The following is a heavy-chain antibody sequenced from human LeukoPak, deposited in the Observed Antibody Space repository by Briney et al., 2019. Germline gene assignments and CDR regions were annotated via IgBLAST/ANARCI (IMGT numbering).Heavy chain of an antibody. D-gene: IGHD2-15*01. Sequence: GGSLRLSCAASGFTFSSYAMSWVRQAPGKGLEWVSAISGSGRSTYYADSVKGRFTISRDNSKNTLYLQMNSLRAEDTAVYYCAKRPAVGSGLPLYFDYWGQGTLVTVSS. CDR3: AKRPAVGSGLPLYFDY. CDR1: GFTFSSYA. CDR2: ISGSGRST. J-gene: IGHJ4*02. V-gene: IGHV3-23*01.